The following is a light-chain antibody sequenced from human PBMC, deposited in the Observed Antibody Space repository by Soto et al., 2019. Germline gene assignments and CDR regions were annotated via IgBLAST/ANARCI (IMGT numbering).Light chain of an antibody. V-gene: IGLV2-14*01. J-gene: IGLJ1*01. Sequence: QSALTQPASVSGSLGQLITISCTGTSVDVGGYNYVSWYQHHPGKAPRLLIFEVSNRPSGVSNRFSGSKSGNTASLTISGLQAEDEADYYCTSYTIKTTYVFGTGTKLTVL. CDR1: SVDVGGYNY. CDR2: EVS. CDR3: TSYTIKTTYV.